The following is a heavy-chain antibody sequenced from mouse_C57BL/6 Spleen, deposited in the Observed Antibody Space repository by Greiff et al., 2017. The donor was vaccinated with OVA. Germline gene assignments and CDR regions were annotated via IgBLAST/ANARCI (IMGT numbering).Heavy chain of an antibody. CDR1: GFNIKNTY. V-gene: IGHV14-3*01. Sequence: DVKLQESVAELVRPGASVKLSCTASGFNIKNTYMHWVKQRPEQGLEWIGRIDPANGNTKYAPKFQGKATITADTSSNTAYLQLSSLTSEDTAIYYCARTITTVVAGDWYFDVWGTGTTVTVSS. CDR2: IDPANGNT. J-gene: IGHJ1*03. CDR3: ARTITTVVAGDWYFDV. D-gene: IGHD1-1*01.